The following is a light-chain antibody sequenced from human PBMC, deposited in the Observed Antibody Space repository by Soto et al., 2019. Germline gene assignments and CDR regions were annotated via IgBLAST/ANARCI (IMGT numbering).Light chain of an antibody. J-gene: IGLJ3*02. CDR3: QSYDSSLSGWV. CDR2: GNS. CDR1: SSNIGAGYD. Sequence: QSVLTQPPSVSGAPGQRVTNSCTGSSSNIGAGYDVHWYQQLPGTAPKLLIYGNSNRPSGVPDRFSGSKSGTSASLAITGLRAEDEADYYCQSYDSSLSGWVFGGGTQLTVL. V-gene: IGLV1-40*01.